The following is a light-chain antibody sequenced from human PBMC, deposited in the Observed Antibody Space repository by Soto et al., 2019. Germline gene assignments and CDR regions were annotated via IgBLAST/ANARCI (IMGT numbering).Light chain of an antibody. CDR1: QGISSH. V-gene: IGKV1-8*01. J-gene: IGKJ1*01. CDR2: AAS. CDR3: QQYDDYPRT. Sequence: AIRMTQSPSSISASTGDRVTITCRASQGISSHLAWYQQKVGKAPKLLIYAASTLHTGVPSRFSGSGSGTDFTLSISGLQSEDLATYYCQQYDDYPRTFGQGTKVDVK.